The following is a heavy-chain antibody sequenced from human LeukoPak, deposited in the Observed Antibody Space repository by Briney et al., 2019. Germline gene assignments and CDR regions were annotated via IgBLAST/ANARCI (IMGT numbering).Heavy chain of an antibody. CDR1: GFTFSSYG. J-gene: IGHJ4*02. Sequence: GGSLRLSCAASGFTFSSYGMHWVRQAPGKGLEWVAFIRYDGSNKYYADSVKGRFTISGDNSKNTLYLQMNSLRAEDTAVYYCAKDFSSGSYYVAFGYWGQGTLVTVSS. CDR3: AKDFSSGSYYVAFGY. D-gene: IGHD1-26*01. V-gene: IGHV3-30*02. CDR2: IRYDGSNK.